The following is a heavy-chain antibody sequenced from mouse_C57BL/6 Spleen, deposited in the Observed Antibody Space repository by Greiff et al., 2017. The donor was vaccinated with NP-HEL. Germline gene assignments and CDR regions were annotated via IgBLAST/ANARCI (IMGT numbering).Heavy chain of an antibody. J-gene: IGHJ4*01. CDR3: ARSTTVVATDAMDY. D-gene: IGHD1-1*01. Sequence: VQLQQSGPVLVKPGASVKMSCKASGYTFTDYYMNWVKQSHGKSLEWIGVITPYNGGTSYNQKFKGKATLPVDTSSSTAYMELNSLTAEDSAFYYCARSTTVVATDAMDYWGQGTSVTVSS. CDR1: GYTFTDYY. V-gene: IGHV1-19*01. CDR2: ITPYNGGT.